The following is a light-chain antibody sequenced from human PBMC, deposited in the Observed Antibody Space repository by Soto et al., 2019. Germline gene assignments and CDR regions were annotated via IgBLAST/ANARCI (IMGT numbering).Light chain of an antibody. V-gene: IGKV1-39*01. J-gene: IGKJ1*01. Sequence: DIQMTQSPSSLSASVGDRVTITCRASQSISSYLNWYQQKPGKAPKLLIYAASSLQSGVPSRFSGSRSGTDFTLTISSLQPEDFATYYCQQSYSTSWTVGQGTKVDIK. CDR1: QSISSY. CDR3: QQSYSTSWT. CDR2: AAS.